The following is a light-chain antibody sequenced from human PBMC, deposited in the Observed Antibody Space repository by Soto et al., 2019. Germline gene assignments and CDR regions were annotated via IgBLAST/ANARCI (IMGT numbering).Light chain of an antibody. V-gene: IGLV2-14*01. CDR2: EVS. CDR1: SSDVGGYKY. J-gene: IGLJ2*01. Sequence: QSALTQPASVSGSPGQSITISCTGTSSDVGGYKYVSWYQQHPDKAPKLIIFEVSNRPSGISSRFSGSKSGNTASLTISGLQAEDEADYYCDAYKSSSTSVIFGRGTKLTVL. CDR3: DAYKSSSTSVI.